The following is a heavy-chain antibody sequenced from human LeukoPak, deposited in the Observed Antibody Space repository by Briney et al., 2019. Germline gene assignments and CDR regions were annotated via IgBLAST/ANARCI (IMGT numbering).Heavy chain of an antibody. Sequence: GGSLRLSCAASGFTFSSYWMSWVRQAPGKGLEWVANIKQDGSEKYYVDSVEGRFTISRDNAKNSLYLQMNSLRAEDTAVYYCARRYFDWSGVFGIWGQGTMVTVSS. V-gene: IGHV3-7*01. J-gene: IGHJ3*02. CDR1: GFTFSSYW. D-gene: IGHD3-9*01. CDR2: IKQDGSEK. CDR3: ARRYFDWSGVFGI.